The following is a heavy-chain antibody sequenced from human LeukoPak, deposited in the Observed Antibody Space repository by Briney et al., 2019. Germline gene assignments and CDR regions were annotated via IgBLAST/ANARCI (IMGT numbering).Heavy chain of an antibody. V-gene: IGHV1-2*02. J-gene: IGHJ6*02. D-gene: IGHD1-26*01. CDR1: GYTFTGYY. Sequence: ASVKVSCKASGYTFTGYYMHWVRLAPGQGLEWMGWINPNSGGTNYAQKFQGRVTMTRDTSISTAYMELSRLRSDDTAVYYCARGSGSYYGYYYYGMDVWGQGTTVTVSS. CDR2: INPNSGGT. CDR3: ARGSGSYYGYYYYGMDV.